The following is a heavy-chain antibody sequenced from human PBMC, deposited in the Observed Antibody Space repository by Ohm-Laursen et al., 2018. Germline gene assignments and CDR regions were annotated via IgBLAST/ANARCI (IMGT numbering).Heavy chain of an antibody. D-gene: IGHD3-22*01. Sequence: ASVKVSCKASGYTFTGYYMHWVRQAPGQGLEWMGWMNPNSGNTGYAQKFQGRVTMTGNTSISTAYMELSSLRSDDTAVYYCARGHYYDSRYFDYWGQGTLVTVSS. CDR3: ARGHYYDSRYFDY. CDR2: MNPNSGNT. V-gene: IGHV1-8*02. CDR1: GYTFTGYY. J-gene: IGHJ4*02.